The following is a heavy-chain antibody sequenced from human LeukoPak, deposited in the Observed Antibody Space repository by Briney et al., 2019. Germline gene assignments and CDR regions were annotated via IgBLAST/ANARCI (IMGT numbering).Heavy chain of an antibody. CDR1: GDSISSYY. CDR3: ARSSYYYGADAFDI. CDR2: VYYSGST. J-gene: IGHJ3*02. Sequence: SETLSLTCTVSGDSISSYYWSWIRQPPGKGLEWIGYVYYSGSTNYNPSLKSRVTISLGTSKKRFSLNLSSVTAADTAVYYCARSSYYYGADAFDIWGQGTMVSVSS. D-gene: IGHD3-10*01. V-gene: IGHV4-59*01.